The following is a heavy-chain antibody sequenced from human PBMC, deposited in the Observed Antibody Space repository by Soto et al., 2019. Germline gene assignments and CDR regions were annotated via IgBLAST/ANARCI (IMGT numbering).Heavy chain of an antibody. J-gene: IGHJ4*02. D-gene: IGHD3-3*01. Sequence: PGGSLRLSCAASGCTFSSYWMSWVRQAPGKGLEWVANIKQDGSEKYYVDSVKGRFTISRDNAKNSLYLQMNSLRAEDTAVYYCARCVGYYGYYFDYWGQGTLVTVSS. V-gene: IGHV3-7*01. CDR2: IKQDGSEK. CDR3: ARCVGYYGYYFDY. CDR1: GCTFSSYW.